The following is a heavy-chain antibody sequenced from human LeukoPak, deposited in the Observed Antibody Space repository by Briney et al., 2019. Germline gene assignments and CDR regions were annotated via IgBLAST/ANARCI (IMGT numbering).Heavy chain of an antibody. J-gene: IGHJ5*02. CDR1: GFTFSSYA. D-gene: IGHD6-19*01. CDR3: AREGTSIAVAETNWFDP. V-gene: IGHV4-31*02. CDR2: IYYSGST. Sequence: LRLSCAASGFTFSSYAMSWIRQHPGKGLEWIGYIYYSGSTYYNPSLKSRVTISVDTSKNQFFLKLSSVIAADTAVYYCAREGTSIAVAETNWFDPWGQGTLVTVSS.